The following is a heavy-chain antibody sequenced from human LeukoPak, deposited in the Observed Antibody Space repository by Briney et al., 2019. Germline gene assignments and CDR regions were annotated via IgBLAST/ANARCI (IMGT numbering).Heavy chain of an antibody. V-gene: IGHV4-38-2*02. D-gene: IGHD3-22*01. CDR3: ASPNYYDSSGFGY. CDR2: IYHSGST. J-gene: IGHJ4*02. Sequence: SETLSLTCTVSCYYISSVYYWVWIRQPPGKGLEWLGSIYHSGSTYYNPSLKSRVTISVDTSKNQFSLKLSSVTAADTAVYYCASPNYYDSSGFGYWGQGTLVTVSS. CDR1: CYYISSVYY.